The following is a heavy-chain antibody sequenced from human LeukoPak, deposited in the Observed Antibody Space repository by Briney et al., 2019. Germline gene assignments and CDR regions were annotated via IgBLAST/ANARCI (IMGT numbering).Heavy chain of an antibody. Sequence: GASVKVSCKASGGTFSSYAISWVRQAPGQGLEWMGRIIPILGIANYAQKFQGRVTITADKSTSTAYMELSSLRSEDTAVYYCAAVALSMVRGEANAFDIWGQGTMVTVSS. J-gene: IGHJ3*02. V-gene: IGHV1-69*04. CDR1: GGTFSSYA. D-gene: IGHD3-10*01. CDR2: IIPILGIA. CDR3: AAVALSMVRGEANAFDI.